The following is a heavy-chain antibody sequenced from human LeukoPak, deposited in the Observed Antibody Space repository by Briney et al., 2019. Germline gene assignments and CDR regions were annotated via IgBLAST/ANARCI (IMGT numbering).Heavy chain of an antibody. CDR1: GFTFSDHY. Sequence: GGSLRLSCAASGFTFSDHYMTWVRQAPGKGLEWVSYIGSSGATIYYGESVKGRFTISRDNTKNLLYLEMSSLRADDSAIYYCARADSTDGFDVWGQVTMVTVSS. V-gene: IGHV3-11*04. D-gene: IGHD2-15*01. J-gene: IGHJ3*01. CDR2: IGSSGATI. CDR3: ARADSTDGFDV.